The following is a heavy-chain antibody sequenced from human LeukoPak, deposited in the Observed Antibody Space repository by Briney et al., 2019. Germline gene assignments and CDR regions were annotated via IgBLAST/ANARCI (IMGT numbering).Heavy chain of an antibody. CDR2: IYYSGST. J-gene: IGHJ3*02. CDR1: GGSISSYY. V-gene: IGHV4-59*08. Sequence: SETLSLTCTVSGGSISSYYWSWIRQPPGKGLEWIGYIYYSGSTSYNPSLKSRVTISVDTSKNQFSLNLTSVTAADTAVYYCARHTILWSGYYKGAFEIWGQGTMVTVSS. CDR3: ARHTILWSGYYKGAFEI. D-gene: IGHD3-3*01.